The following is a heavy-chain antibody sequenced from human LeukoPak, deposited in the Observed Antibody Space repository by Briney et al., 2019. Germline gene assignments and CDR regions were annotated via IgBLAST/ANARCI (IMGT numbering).Heavy chain of an antibody. V-gene: IGHV1-18*01. J-gene: IGHJ3*02. Sequence: ASVKVSCKASGYTFTSYGISWVRQAPGQGLEWMGWISAYNGKTNYEQKLQGRVTMTADTSTSRAYMELRSLRSDDTAVYYCARDRHVVGAPPHAFGIWGQGTMVTVSS. CDR3: ARDRHVVGAPPHAFGI. CDR2: ISAYNGKT. D-gene: IGHD1-26*01. CDR1: GYTFTSYG.